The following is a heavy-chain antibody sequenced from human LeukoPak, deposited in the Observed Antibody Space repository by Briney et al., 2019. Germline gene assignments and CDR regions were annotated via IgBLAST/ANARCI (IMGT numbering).Heavy chain of an antibody. CDR3: AHGAMYQLDY. Sequence: PGRSLRLSCAASGFTFSSYAMHWVRQAPGKGLEWVSGIIGGGGSTYYADSVKGRFTISGDNSRNTLFLQMNSLRAEDTAVYYCAHGAMYQLDYWGQGTLVTVSS. CDR2: IIGGGGST. V-gene: IGHV3-23*01. J-gene: IGHJ4*02. CDR1: GFTFSSYA. D-gene: IGHD2-2*01.